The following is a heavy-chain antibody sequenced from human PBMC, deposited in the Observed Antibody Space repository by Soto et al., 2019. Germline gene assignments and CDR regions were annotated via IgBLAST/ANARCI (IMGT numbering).Heavy chain of an antibody. CDR2: ISGSGGST. V-gene: IGHV3-23*01. Sequence: GGSLRLSCAASGVPFSSYAMSWVRQAPGKGLEWVSAISGSGGSTYYADSVKGRFTISRDNSKNTLYLQMNSLRAEDTAVYYCAKDIMGGQGFDYWGQGTLVTVSS. CDR1: GVPFSSYA. CDR3: AKDIMGGQGFDY. D-gene: IGHD3-16*01. J-gene: IGHJ4*02.